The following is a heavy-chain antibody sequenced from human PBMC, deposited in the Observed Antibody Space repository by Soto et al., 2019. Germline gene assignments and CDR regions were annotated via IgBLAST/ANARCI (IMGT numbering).Heavy chain of an antibody. V-gene: IGHV1-69*08. D-gene: IGHD6-13*01. CDR1: GGTFSSYT. Sequence: QVQLVQSGAEVKKPGSSVKVSCKASGGTFSSYTISWVRQAPGQGLEWMGRIIPILGIANYAQKFQGRVTITADKSTSTAYMELSSLRSEDTAVYYCVRDGSSWKFDYWGQGTLVTVSS. J-gene: IGHJ4*02. CDR3: VRDGSSWKFDY. CDR2: IIPILGIA.